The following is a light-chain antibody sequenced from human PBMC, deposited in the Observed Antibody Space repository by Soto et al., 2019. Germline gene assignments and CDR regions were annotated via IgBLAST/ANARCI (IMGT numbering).Light chain of an antibody. J-gene: IGKJ2*01. CDR3: QHRSNG. V-gene: IGKV3D-11*01. Sequence: PGERVTLSCRASQGVGSYLVWYQQKPGQAPRLLIYGASNRATGIPARFSGSGSGTDFTLTISSLEPEDFAVYYCQHRSNGFGQGTKLEIK. CDR1: QGVGSY. CDR2: GAS.